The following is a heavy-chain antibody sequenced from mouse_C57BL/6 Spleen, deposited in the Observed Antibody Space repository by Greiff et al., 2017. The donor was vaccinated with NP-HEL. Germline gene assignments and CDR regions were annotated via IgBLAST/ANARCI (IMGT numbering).Heavy chain of an antibody. CDR3: TRPYGSSFYYAMDY. J-gene: IGHJ4*01. Sequence: QVQLKQSGAELVRPGASVTLSCKASGYTFTDYEMHWVKQTPVHGLEWIGAIDPETGGTAYNQKFKGKAILTADKSSSTAYMGLRSLTSEDSAVYYCTRPYGSSFYYAMDYWGQGTSVTVSS. CDR1: GYTFTDYE. CDR2: IDPETGGT. V-gene: IGHV1-15*01. D-gene: IGHD1-1*01.